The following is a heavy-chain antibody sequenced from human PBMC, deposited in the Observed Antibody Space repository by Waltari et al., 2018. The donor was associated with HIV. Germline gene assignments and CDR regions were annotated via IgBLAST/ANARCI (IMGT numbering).Heavy chain of an antibody. J-gene: IGHJ5*02. V-gene: IGHV1-18*01. CDR2: ISPSNGHT. Sequence: QVQLVQSGAEVKKPGASVKVSCKASGYTFTSYGISWVRQAPGQGLEWMGWISPSNGHTTYAPNLQGSVTMTTDTSTSTAYMELRGLRSDDTAVYYCARVDYDSSGANWFDPWGQGTLVTVSS. CDR3: ARVDYDSSGANWFDP. CDR1: GYTFTSYG. D-gene: IGHD3-22*01.